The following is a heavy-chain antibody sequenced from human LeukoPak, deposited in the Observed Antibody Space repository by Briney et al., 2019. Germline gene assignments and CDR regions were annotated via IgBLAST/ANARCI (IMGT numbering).Heavy chain of an antibody. V-gene: IGHV3-23*01. J-gene: IGHJ4*02. CDR3: AKDSTAMAPSL. CDR2: ISSSGGDT. Sequence: GGSLRLSCAASGFTFSNSAMSWVRQAPGKGLEWVSAISSSGGDTYYADSVKGRFTISRDNSKNTLYLQMNSLRAEDTAVYYCAKDSTAMAPSLWGQGTLVTVSS. CDR1: GFTFSNSA. D-gene: IGHD5-18*01.